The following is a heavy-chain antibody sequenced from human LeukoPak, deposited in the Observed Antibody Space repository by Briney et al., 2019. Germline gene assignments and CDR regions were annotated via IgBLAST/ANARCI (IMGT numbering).Heavy chain of an antibody. Sequence: ASVRVSCTASGGTFSSYAISWVRQAPGQGLEWMGGIIPIFGTANYAQKFQGRVTITADESTSTAYMELSSLRSEDTAVYYCARDSYATEGSTGFDPWGQGTLVTVSS. CDR2: IIPIFGTA. V-gene: IGHV1-69*13. D-gene: IGHD1-26*01. CDR1: GGTFSSYA. J-gene: IGHJ5*02. CDR3: ARDSYATEGSTGFDP.